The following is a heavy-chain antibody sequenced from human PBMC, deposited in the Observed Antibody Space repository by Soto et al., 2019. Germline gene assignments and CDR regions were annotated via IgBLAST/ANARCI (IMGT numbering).Heavy chain of an antibody. CDR3: ASNSDYRFDF. CDR2: ISYDGSNK. J-gene: IGHJ4*02. D-gene: IGHD3-16*01. Sequence: GSLRLSCAASGFTFSSYAMHWVRQAPGKGLEWVAVISYDGSNKYYADSVKGRFSISRDNAKNSLYLQMNNLRAEDTGVYYCASNSDYRFDFWGQGALVTVSS. V-gene: IGHV3-30-3*01. CDR1: GFTFSSYA.